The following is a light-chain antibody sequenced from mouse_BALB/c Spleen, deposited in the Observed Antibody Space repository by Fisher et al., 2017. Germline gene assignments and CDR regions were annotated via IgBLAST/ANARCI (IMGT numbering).Light chain of an antibody. V-gene: IGKV4-55*01. Sequence: IVLTQTPAIMSASPGEKVTMTCSASSSVSYMYWYQQKPRSSPRLLIYDTSNLASGVPVRFSGSGSGTSYSLTISRMEAEDAATYYCQQWSSYPPMLTFGAGTKLELK. CDR2: DTS. J-gene: IGKJ5*01. CDR3: QQWSSYPPMLT. CDR1: SSVSY.